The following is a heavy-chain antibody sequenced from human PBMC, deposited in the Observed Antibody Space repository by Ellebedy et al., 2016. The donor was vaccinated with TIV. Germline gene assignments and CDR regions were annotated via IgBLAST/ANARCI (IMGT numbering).Heavy chain of an antibody. J-gene: IGHJ4*02. CDR2: IKEDGTHK. CDR3: AREKIGGRADLDF. CDR1: GFQFSTYW. V-gene: IGHV3-7*03. D-gene: IGHD3-22*01. Sequence: GGSLRLXCAASGFQFSTYWMSWVRQAPGKGLEWMGNIKEDGTHKNYVDSVRGRFTFSRDNAENSLYLQMDGLRAEDTAIYYCAREKIGGRADLDFWGRGTQVTVSS.